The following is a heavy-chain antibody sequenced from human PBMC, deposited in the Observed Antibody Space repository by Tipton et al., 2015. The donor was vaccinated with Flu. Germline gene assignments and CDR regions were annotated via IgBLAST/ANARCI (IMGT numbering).Heavy chain of an antibody. Sequence: VQLVQSGAEVKKPGSSVRVSCKASGGTFNTFAITWVRQAPGQGLEWAGRIIPMFGLASYAQKFQGRVTITADESTGTAYMEVSSLRSEDTAVYYCANLRGTVAGANSGWFDPWGQGTLVTVSS. CDR1: GGTFNTFA. D-gene: IGHD6-19*01. CDR3: ANLRGTVAGANSGWFDP. J-gene: IGHJ5*02. CDR2: IIPMFGLA. V-gene: IGHV1-69*18.